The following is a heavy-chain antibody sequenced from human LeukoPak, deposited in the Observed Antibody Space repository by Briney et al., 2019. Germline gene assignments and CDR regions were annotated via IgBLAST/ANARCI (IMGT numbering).Heavy chain of an antibody. J-gene: IGHJ4*02. V-gene: IGHV3-48*02. CDR2: ISSSGSTM. CDR1: GFTFSDYS. CDR3: ASGYSRGGDY. Sequence: GGSLRLSCAASGFTFSDYSMNWVRQAPGKGLEWVSQISSSGSTMYYADSVKGLFTISRDNAKNSLYLQMNSLRDEDTAVYYCASGYSRGGDYWGQGTLVTVSS. D-gene: IGHD2-21*01.